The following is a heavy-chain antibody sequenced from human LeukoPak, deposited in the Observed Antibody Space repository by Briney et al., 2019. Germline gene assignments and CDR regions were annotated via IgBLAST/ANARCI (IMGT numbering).Heavy chain of an antibody. V-gene: IGHV5-51*01. CDR1: GYSFSNYW. CDR3: ARFDYYDNNYSFGLMRF. Sequence: GESLKISCAGSGYSFSNYWIGWVRQMPGKGLEWVGIIYPGDSNTRYSPSFQGQVTISADKSISTAYLQWSSLKASDTAMYYCARFDYYDNNYSFGLMRFWGQGTLVTVSS. CDR2: IYPGDSNT. D-gene: IGHD3-22*01. J-gene: IGHJ4*02.